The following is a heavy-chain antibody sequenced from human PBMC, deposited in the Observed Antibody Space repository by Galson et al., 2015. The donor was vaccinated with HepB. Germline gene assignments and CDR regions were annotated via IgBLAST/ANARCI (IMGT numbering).Heavy chain of an antibody. D-gene: IGHD3-16*01. J-gene: IGHJ4*02. CDR1: GFTFSSYG. V-gene: IGHV3-21*01. CDR3: ARDLYDYVWGSYPPNDY. Sequence: SLRLSCAASGFTFSSYGMNWVRQAPGKGLEWVSSISSSSSYIYYADSVKGRFTISRDNAKNSLYLQMNSLRAEDTAVYYCARDLYDYVWGSYPPNDYWGQGTLVTVSS. CDR2: ISSSSSYI.